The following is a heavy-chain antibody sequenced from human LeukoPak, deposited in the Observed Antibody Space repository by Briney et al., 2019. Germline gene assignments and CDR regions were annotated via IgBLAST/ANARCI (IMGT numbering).Heavy chain of an antibody. J-gene: IGHJ2*01. CDR2: IYTSGST. V-gene: IGHV4-4*07. Sequence: SETLSLTCTVSGGSISSYYWSWIRQPAGKGLEWIGRIYTSGSTNYNPSLKGRVTMSVDTSKNQFSLKLSSVTAADTAVYYCAREHDYGDFSQRLSFDPWGRGTLVTVSS. CDR3: AREHDYGDFSQRLSFDP. D-gene: IGHD4-17*01. CDR1: GGSISSYY.